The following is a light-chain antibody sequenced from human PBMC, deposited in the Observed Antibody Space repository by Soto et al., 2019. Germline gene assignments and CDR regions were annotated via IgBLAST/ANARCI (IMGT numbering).Light chain of an antibody. Sequence: QSVLTQPASVSGSPGQSITISGTGTSSDVGAFNFVSWHQQHPGKAPKLMIYNVYDRPSGVSYRFSGSKYGNTASLTISGLQGEDEADYYCSSYTVSRTYVFGTGTKVTVL. CDR3: SSYTVSRTYV. V-gene: IGLV2-14*03. J-gene: IGLJ1*01. CDR2: NVY. CDR1: SSDVGAFNF.